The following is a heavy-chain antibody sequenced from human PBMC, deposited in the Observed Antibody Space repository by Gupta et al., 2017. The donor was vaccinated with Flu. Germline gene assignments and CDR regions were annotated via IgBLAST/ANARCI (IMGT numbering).Heavy chain of an antibody. J-gene: IGHJ4*02. CDR3: ARGGYLGPRSSRTSFGY. V-gene: IGHV5-51*03. Sequence: EAQLVWSGPEANEPAGCLNITCEGSAYTFSHYWIGLVRQMPGKDLAWMGIVYPGDSDTRYNASFQGDATMTVDKSIGTGYLHLRSVEASDAAIYVCARGGYLGPRSSRTSFGYWGQGTLVTVSS. D-gene: IGHD1-1*01. CDR1: AYTFSHYW. CDR2: VYPGDSDT.